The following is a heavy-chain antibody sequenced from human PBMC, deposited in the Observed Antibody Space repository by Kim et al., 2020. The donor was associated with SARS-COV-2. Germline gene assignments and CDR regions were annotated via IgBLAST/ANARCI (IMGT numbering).Heavy chain of an antibody. Sequence: YYNPSLKSRVTISVDTSKNQFSLKLSSVTAADTAVYYCARVRDFWTHYSVWGQGTLVTVSS. CDR3: ARVRDFWTHYSV. V-gene: IGHV4-31*02. J-gene: IGHJ4*02. D-gene: IGHD3-3*01.